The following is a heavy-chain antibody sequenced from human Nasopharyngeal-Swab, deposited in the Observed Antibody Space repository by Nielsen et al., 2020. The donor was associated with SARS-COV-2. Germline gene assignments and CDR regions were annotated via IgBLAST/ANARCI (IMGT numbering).Heavy chain of an antibody. V-gene: IGHV1-8*01. J-gene: IGHJ4*02. Sequence: ASVKVSCKASGYTFTSYDINWVRQATGQGLEWMGWMNPNSGNTGYAQKFQGRVTMTRNTSISTAYMELSCLRSEDTAVYYCARDTSRWNFDSSGYTDYWGQGTLVTVSS. CDR1: GYTFTSYD. CDR3: ARDTSRWNFDSSGYTDY. CDR2: MNPNSGNT. D-gene: IGHD3-22*01.